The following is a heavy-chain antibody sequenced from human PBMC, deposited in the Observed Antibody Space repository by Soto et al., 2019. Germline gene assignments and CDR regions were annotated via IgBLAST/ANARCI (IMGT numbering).Heavy chain of an antibody. D-gene: IGHD6-13*01. V-gene: IGHV3-23*01. CDR3: ARDLLGKQLVNGAFDI. J-gene: IGHJ3*02. Sequence: EVQLLESGGGLVQPGGSLRLSCAASGFTFSSYAMSWVRQAPGKGLEWVSAISGSGGSTYYADSVKGRFTISRDNSKNTLYLQMNSLRAEDTAVYYCARDLLGKQLVNGAFDIWGQGTMVTVSS. CDR2: ISGSGGST. CDR1: GFTFSSYA.